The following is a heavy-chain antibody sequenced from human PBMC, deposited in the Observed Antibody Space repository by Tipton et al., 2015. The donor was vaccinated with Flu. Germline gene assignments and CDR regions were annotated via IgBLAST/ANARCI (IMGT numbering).Heavy chain of an antibody. Sequence: TLSLTCTVSGYSISSGYYWGWIRQPPGKGLEWIGSIYHSGSTYYNPSPKSRVTISADTSKNQFSLKLSSVTAADTAVYYCATLGSRNDYWGPGTLGTVSS. CDR3: ATLGSRNDY. D-gene: IGHD1-14*01. CDR2: IYHSGST. CDR1: GYSISSGYY. J-gene: IGHJ4*02. V-gene: IGHV4-38-2*02.